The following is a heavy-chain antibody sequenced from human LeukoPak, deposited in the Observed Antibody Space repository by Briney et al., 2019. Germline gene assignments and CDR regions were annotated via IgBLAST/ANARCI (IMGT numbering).Heavy chain of an antibody. CDR3: AKDLDCSSTNCYPDY. CDR1: GFTFSSSA. CDR2: ISGSSGST. Sequence: PVGSLRLSCAASGFTFSSSAMSWVRQAPGKGLEWVSAISGSSGSTYYADSVKGRFTISRDNSKNTLYLQMNSLRAEDTAVYYCAKDLDCSSTNCYPDYWGQGTLVTVSS. V-gene: IGHV3-23*01. J-gene: IGHJ4*02. D-gene: IGHD2-2*01.